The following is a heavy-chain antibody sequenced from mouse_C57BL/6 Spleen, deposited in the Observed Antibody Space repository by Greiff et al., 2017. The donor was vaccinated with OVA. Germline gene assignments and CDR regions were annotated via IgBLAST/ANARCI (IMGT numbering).Heavy chain of an antibody. CDR1: GFTFSDYY. D-gene: IGHD4-1*01. Sequence: EVQRVESEGGLVQPGSSMKLSCTASGFTFSDYYMAWVRQVPEKGLEWVANINYDGSSTYYLDSLKSRFIISRDNAKNILYLQMSSLKSEDTATYYCARGKLDFDYWGQGTTLTVSS. V-gene: IGHV5-16*01. CDR2: INYDGSST. CDR3: ARGKLDFDY. J-gene: IGHJ2*01.